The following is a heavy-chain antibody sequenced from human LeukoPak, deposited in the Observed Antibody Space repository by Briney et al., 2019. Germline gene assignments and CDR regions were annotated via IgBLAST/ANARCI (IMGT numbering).Heavy chain of an antibody. CDR2: IHSDGSNK. V-gene: IGHV3-30*02. Sequence: GGSLRLSCAASGFTFSSYAMHWVRQAPGKGLEWVAFIHSDGSNKHYADSVKGRFTVSRDNSKNMVFLQMNSLRAEDTAIYYCAELGITMIGGVWGKGTTVTISS. J-gene: IGHJ6*04. CDR1: GFTFSSYA. CDR3: AELGITMIGGV. D-gene: IGHD3-10*02.